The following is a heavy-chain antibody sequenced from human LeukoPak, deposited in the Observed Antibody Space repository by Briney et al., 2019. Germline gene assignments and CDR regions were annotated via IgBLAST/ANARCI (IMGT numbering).Heavy chain of an antibody. J-gene: IGHJ4*02. V-gene: IGHV4-59*08. D-gene: IGHD3-22*01. Sequence: PSETLSLTCTVSGGSISGYYWSWIRQPPGKGLEWSGYIYYSGTTNYNPSLKSRVTISVDTSKNQFSLKLTSVTAADTAVYYCARHSSGYLFDYFDYWGQGTLVTVSS. CDR2: IYYSGTT. CDR1: GGSISGYY. CDR3: ARHSSGYLFDYFDY.